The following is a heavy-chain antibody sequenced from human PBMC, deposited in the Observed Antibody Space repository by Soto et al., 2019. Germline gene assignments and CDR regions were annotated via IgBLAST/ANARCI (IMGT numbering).Heavy chain of an antibody. Sequence: EVQLVESGGGLVKPGGSLRLSCAASGFTFSNAWMNWVRQAPGKGLEWVGRIKSKTDGGTTDYAAPVKGRFTISRDESKNTLYLQMNSLKTEDTAVYYCTTDSFFSTGTTVGDDYWGQGTLVTVSS. V-gene: IGHV3-15*07. CDR3: TTDSFFSTGTTVGDDY. D-gene: IGHD1-7*01. CDR1: GFTFSNAW. CDR2: IKSKTDGGTT. J-gene: IGHJ4*02.